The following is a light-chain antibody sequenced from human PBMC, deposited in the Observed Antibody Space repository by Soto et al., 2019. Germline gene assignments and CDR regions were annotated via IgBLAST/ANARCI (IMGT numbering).Light chain of an antibody. CDR3: QQYDDSIT. CDR1: QSVSSSY. Sequence: EIELTQSPDTLSLSPGESATLSRRASQSVSSSYLAWYQQKPGRAPRLLIYGASNRATGIPDRFSGSGSGTDFTLTISRLEPEDFAVFYCQQYDDSITFGQGTRLEIE. J-gene: IGKJ5*01. CDR2: GAS. V-gene: IGKV3-20*01.